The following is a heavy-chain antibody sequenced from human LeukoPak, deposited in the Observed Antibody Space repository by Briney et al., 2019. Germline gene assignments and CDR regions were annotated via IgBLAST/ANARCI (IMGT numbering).Heavy chain of an antibody. V-gene: IGHV3-30-3*01. CDR2: ISYDGSNK. D-gene: IGHD5-18*01. CDR1: GFTFSSYA. Sequence: SGGSLRLSCAASGFTFSSYAMHWVRQAPGKGLEWVAVISYDGSNKYYADSVKGRFTISRDNSKNTLYLQMNSLRAEDTAVYYCARDHGYGHVTDGPWGQGTLVTVSS. CDR3: ARDHGYGHVTDGP. J-gene: IGHJ5*02.